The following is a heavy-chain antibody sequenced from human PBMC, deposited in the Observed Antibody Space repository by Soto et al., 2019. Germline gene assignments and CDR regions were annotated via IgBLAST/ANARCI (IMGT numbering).Heavy chain of an antibody. J-gene: IGHJ6*02. CDR3: ARDVGDYDDPYYGMDV. D-gene: IGHD4-17*01. Sequence: EVQLVESGGGLIQPGGSLRLSCAASGFTVSSNYMSWVRQAPGKGLEWVSVIYSGGSTYYADSVKGRFTISRDNSKNTLYLQMNSLRAEDTAVYYCARDVGDYDDPYYGMDVWGQGTTVTVSS. CDR2: IYSGGST. CDR1: GFTVSSNY. V-gene: IGHV3-53*01.